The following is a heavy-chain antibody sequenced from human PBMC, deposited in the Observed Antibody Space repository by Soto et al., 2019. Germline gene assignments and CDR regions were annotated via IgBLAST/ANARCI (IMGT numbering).Heavy chain of an antibody. V-gene: IGHV3-23*01. J-gene: IGHJ6*02. CDR1: GFTFSSYA. D-gene: IGHD2-15*01. CDR3: ANLDCSGGSCYGHERYYGMDV. Sequence: EVQLLESGGGLVQPGGSLRLSCAASGFTFSSYAMSWVRQAPGKGLEWVSAISGSGGSTYYADSVKGRFTISRDNSKNTLYLQMNSLRAEDTAVYYCANLDCSGGSCYGHERYYGMDVWGQGTTVTVSS. CDR2: ISGSGGST.